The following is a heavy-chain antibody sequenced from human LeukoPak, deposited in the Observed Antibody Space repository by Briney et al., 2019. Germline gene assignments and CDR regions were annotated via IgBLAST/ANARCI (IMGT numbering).Heavy chain of an antibody. CDR2: IIPILGIA. Sequence: SVKVSFKASGGTFSSYAISWVRQAPGQGLEWMGRIIPILGIANYAQKFQGRVTITADKSTSTAYMELSSLRSDDTAVYYCARPPQRAAAGLFDVFDIWGQGTMVTVSS. V-gene: IGHV1-69*04. CDR1: GGTFSSYA. CDR3: ARPPQRAAAGLFDVFDI. J-gene: IGHJ3*02. D-gene: IGHD6-13*01.